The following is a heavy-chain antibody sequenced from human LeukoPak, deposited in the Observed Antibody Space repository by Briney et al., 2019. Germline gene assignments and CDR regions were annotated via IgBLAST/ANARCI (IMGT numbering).Heavy chain of an antibody. CDR2: IYYSGST. CDR1: GGSISSGDYY. J-gene: IGHJ4*02. Sequence: PSQTLSLTCTVSGGSISSGDYYWSWIRQPPGKGLEWIGYIYYSGSTCYNPSLKSRVTISVDTSKNQFSLKLSSVTAADTAVYYCAREGDSSGWLDYWGQGTLVTVSS. D-gene: IGHD6-19*01. CDR3: AREGDSSGWLDY. V-gene: IGHV4-30-4*01.